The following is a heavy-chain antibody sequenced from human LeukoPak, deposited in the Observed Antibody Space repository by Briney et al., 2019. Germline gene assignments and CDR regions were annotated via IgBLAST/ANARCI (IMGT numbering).Heavy chain of an antibody. CDR1: GFNFPTYA. CDR3: AKDGGGSFDY. CDR2: IRVSDGAR. Sequence: GSLRLSCAASGFNFPTYAMQWVRQAPGKGLEWVSSIRVSDGARFYADSVKGRFTTSRDNSKNTLFLQMNSLRVEDTAVYYCAKDGGGSFDYWGQGTLVTVSS. D-gene: IGHD2-15*01. V-gene: IGHV3-23*01. J-gene: IGHJ4*02.